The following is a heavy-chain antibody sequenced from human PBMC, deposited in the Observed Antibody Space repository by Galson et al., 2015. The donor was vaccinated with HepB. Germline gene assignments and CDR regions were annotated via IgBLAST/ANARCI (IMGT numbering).Heavy chain of an antibody. Sequence: SLRLSCAASGFTFGDYAMSWFRQAPGKGLEWVGFIRSKAYGGTTEYAASVKGRFTISRDDSKSIAYLQMNSLKTEDTAVYYCTTIFGVVIHPPDYWGQGTLVTVSS. D-gene: IGHD3-3*01. CDR2: IRSKAYGGTT. V-gene: IGHV3-49*03. J-gene: IGHJ4*02. CDR3: TTIFGVVIHPPDY. CDR1: GFTFGDYA.